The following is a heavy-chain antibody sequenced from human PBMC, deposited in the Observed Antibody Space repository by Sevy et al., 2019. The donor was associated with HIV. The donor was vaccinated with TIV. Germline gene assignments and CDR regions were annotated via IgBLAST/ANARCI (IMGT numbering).Heavy chain of an antibody. CDR1: GGSISSSSYF. CDR2: FYSTGST. Sequence: SETLSLTCTVSGGSISSSSYFWGWIRQPPGKGLKWIGSFYSTGSTSYNPSLRSRVTVSADTSTNQFSLRLTSVIATDTAVYYCVIPRDSGWYEGTGGYFDLWGRGTLVTVSS. D-gene: IGHD6-19*01. V-gene: IGHV4-39*01. CDR3: VIPRDSGWYEGTGGYFDL. J-gene: IGHJ2*01.